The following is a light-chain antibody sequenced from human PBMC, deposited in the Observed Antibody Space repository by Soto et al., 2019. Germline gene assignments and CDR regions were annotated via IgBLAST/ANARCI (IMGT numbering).Light chain of an antibody. Sequence: EIVMTQSPATLSLSPGEIATLSCRASQSVSSNLAWYQQKPGQAPRLLIYGASTRATGIPARFSGSGSGTDFTLTISSLEPEDFAVYYCQEGTYWPAFGGGTKVDI. CDR3: QEGTYWPA. CDR1: QSVSSN. CDR2: GAS. V-gene: IGKV3-15*01. J-gene: IGKJ4*01.